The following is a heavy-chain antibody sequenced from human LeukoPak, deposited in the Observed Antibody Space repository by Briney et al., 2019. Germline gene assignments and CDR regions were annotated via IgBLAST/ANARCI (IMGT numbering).Heavy chain of an antibody. CDR3: ARTYSSGWYYFDY. Sequence: PGGSLRLSCAASGFTFSSYAMHWVRQAPGKGLEWVTVISYDGSNKYYADSVKGRFTISRDNSKNTLYLQTNSLRPEDTALYYCARTYSSGWYYFDYWGQGTLVTVSS. CDR1: GFTFSSYA. D-gene: IGHD6-19*01. V-gene: IGHV3-30*03. J-gene: IGHJ4*02. CDR2: ISYDGSNK.